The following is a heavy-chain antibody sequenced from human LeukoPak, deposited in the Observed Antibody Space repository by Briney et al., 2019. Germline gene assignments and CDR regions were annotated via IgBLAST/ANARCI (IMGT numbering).Heavy chain of an antibody. CDR3: ARDLPLNSGSYSGILYYFDY. D-gene: IGHD1-26*01. V-gene: IGHV1-69*05. J-gene: IGHJ4*02. Sequence: SVKVSCKASGGTFSSYAISWVRQAPGQGLEWMGGIIPIFGTANYAQKLQGRVTMTTDTSTSTAYMELRSLRSDDTAVYYCARDLPLNSGSYSGILYYFDYWGQGTLVTVSS. CDR1: GGTFSSYA. CDR2: IIPIFGTA.